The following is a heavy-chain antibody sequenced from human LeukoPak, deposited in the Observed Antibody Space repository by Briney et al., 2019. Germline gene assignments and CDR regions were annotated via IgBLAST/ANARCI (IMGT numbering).Heavy chain of an antibody. CDR3: ARSFVTYGYFDC. Sequence: GGSLRLSCAASGFTISNYAMHWVRQAPGKGLEWVADISYDGSNKYYADSVKGRLTISRDTSKNTLYVQMNSLRAEDTAVYFCARSFVTYGYFDCWGQGTLVTVSS. D-gene: IGHD3-10*01. J-gene: IGHJ4*02. CDR2: ISYDGSNK. CDR1: GFTISNYA. V-gene: IGHV3-30*04.